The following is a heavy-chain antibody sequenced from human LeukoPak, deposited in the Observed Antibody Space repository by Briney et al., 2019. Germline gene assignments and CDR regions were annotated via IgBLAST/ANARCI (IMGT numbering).Heavy chain of an antibody. CDR1: GGSISSSSYY. V-gene: IGHV4-39*07. CDR3: ARVIAVAGTILNWFDP. CDR2: IYYSGST. D-gene: IGHD6-19*01. J-gene: IGHJ5*02. Sequence: PSETLSLTCTVSGGSISSSSYYWGWIRQPPGKGLEWIGSIYYSGSTNYNPSLKSRVTISVDTSKNQFSLKLSSVTAADTAVYYCARVIAVAGTILNWFDPWGQGTLVTVSS.